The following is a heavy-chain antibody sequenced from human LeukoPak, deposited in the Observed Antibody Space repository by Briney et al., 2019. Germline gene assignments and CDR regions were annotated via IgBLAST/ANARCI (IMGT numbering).Heavy chain of an antibody. Sequence: GTLRLSCAASGFTFSSYGMSWIRQPPGKGLEWIGEINHSGSTNYNPSLKSRVTISVDTSKNQFSLKLSSVTAADTAVYYCARELDIWGQGTMVTVSS. CDR2: INHSGST. J-gene: IGHJ3*02. CDR3: ARELDI. CDR1: GFTFSSYG. V-gene: IGHV4-34*01.